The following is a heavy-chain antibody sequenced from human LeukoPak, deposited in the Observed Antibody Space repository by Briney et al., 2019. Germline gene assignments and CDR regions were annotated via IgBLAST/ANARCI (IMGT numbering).Heavy chain of an antibody. D-gene: IGHD6-19*01. Sequence: GGSLRLSCAASGFTFSSYIMNWVRQAPGKGPEWVSSISSSSAYIYYADSVKGRFTISRDNAKSSLFLQMNSLRDEDTAVYYCATSSVALAGTVDYWGQGTLVTVSS. CDR2: ISSSSAYI. CDR1: GFTFSSYI. J-gene: IGHJ4*02. CDR3: ATSSVALAGTVDY. V-gene: IGHV3-21*01.